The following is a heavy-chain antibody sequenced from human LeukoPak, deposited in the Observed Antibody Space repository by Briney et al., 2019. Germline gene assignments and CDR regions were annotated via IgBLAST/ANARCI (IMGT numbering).Heavy chain of an antibody. V-gene: IGHV3-23*01. D-gene: IGHD6-6*01. CDR1: GFTFSSYA. CDR2: IRGSGGST. Sequence: GGSLRLSCAASGFTFSSYAMSWVRQAPGKGLEWVSAIRGSGGSTYYADSVKGRFTISRDNSKNTLYLQMNSLRAEDTAVYYCARYSSSSGGASHYFDYWGQGTLVTVSS. CDR3: ARYSSSSGGASHYFDY. J-gene: IGHJ4*02.